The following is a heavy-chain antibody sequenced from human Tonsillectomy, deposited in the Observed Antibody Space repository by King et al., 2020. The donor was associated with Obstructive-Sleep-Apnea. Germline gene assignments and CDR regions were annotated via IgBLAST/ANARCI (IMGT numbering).Heavy chain of an antibody. CDR2: INHSGST. D-gene: IGHD1/OR15-1a*01. V-gene: IGHV4-34*01. Sequence: VQLQQWGAGLLKPSEPLSLTCAVYGGSFSGYYLNWIRQPPGKGLEWIGEINHSGSTNYNPSLKSRVTISVDTSKNQFSLKLSSVTAADTATYYCARGRTGNNGRLFDSWGQGTLVTVSS. CDR1: GGSFSGYY. J-gene: IGHJ4*02. CDR3: ARGRTGNNGRLFDS.